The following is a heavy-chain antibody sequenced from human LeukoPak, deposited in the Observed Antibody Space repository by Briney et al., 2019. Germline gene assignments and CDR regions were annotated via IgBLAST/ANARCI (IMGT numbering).Heavy chain of an antibody. CDR2: ISGSGGST. D-gene: IGHD6-19*01. J-gene: IGHJ4*02. CDR1: GFTFSSYA. CDR3: AKDLKSSSGWYPTFDY. V-gene: IGHV3-23*01. Sequence: GGSLRRSCAASGFTFSSYAMSWVRQAPGKGLEWVSSISGSGGSTYYADSMKGRFTISRDNSKNTLYLQMNSLRVEDTAVYYCAKDLKSSSGWYPTFDYWGQGTLVTVSS.